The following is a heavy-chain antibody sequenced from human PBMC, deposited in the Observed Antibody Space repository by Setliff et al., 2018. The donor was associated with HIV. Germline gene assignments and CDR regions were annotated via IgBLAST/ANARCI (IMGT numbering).Heavy chain of an antibody. V-gene: IGHV1-18*01. CDR2: ISAYSGDT. D-gene: IGHD3-10*01. Sequence: GASVKVSCKASGYPFSGYGISWVRQAPGQGLEWMGWISAYSGDTNYAQKFQGRLTMTTDTSTSTAYMELRSPRSDDTAMYYCARGDYYGSGNYPPPYYFDYWGQGTLVTVPS. J-gene: IGHJ4*02. CDR1: GYPFSGYG. CDR3: ARGDYYGSGNYPPPYYFDY.